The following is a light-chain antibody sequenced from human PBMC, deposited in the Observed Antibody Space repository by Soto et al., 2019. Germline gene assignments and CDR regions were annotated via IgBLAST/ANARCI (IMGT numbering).Light chain of an antibody. J-gene: IGLJ3*02. CDR1: SSDVGNYNY. V-gene: IGLV2-14*01. Sequence: QSVLTQPASVSGSPGQSITISCTGTSSDVGNYNYVSWYQQHPGKAPKLMIYEVTNRPSGVSNRFSGSKSGNTASLIISGLQAEDEADYYCSSYTTISTGVFGGGTKLTVL. CDR2: EVT. CDR3: SSYTTISTGV.